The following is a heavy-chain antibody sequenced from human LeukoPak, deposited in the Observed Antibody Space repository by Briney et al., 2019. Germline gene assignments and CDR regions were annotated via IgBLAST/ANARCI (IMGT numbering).Heavy chain of an antibody. CDR3: ARGPDYYDSSGYYGDY. Sequence: GGSLRLSCAASGFTFSGYGIHWVRQAPGKGLEWVALTSYDGTDTYYADSVKGRFTISRDNSKNTLYLQMNSLRAEDTAVYYCARGPDYYDSSGYYGDYWGQGTLVTVSS. CDR2: TSYDGTDT. D-gene: IGHD3-22*01. J-gene: IGHJ4*02. V-gene: IGHV3-30*03. CDR1: GFTFSGYG.